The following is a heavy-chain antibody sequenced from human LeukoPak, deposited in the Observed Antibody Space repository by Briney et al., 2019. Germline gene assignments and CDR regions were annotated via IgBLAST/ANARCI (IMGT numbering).Heavy chain of an antibody. D-gene: IGHD7-27*01. CDR3: ARLPGEDWYFDL. J-gene: IGHJ2*01. CDR1: GGSISGYY. V-gene: IGHV4-59*08. Sequence: SETLSLTCTVSGGSISGYYRSWIRQSPGKGLEWIGYIYYTGSTTYNPSLRSRVTISLDTSKNQLSLVLSSVTAADTAMYYCARLPGEDWYFDLWGRGTLVTVSS. CDR2: IYYTGST.